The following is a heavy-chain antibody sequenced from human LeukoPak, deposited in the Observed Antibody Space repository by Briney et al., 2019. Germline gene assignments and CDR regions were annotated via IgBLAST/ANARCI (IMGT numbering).Heavy chain of an antibody. D-gene: IGHD4-17*01. CDR1: GYTFTGYY. CDR2: INPNSGGT. Sequence: ASVKVSCKTSGYTFTGYYIHWVRQAPGQGLGWMGWINPNSGGTNYAHKFQGRVTMTRDTSISTAYMELSRLRPDDTAVYYCARGDDYGDYTGYYWGQGTLVTVSS. J-gene: IGHJ4*02. CDR3: ARGDDYGDYTGYY. V-gene: IGHV1-2*07.